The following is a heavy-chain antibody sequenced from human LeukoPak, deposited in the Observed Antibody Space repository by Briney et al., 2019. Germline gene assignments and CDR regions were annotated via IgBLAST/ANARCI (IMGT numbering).Heavy chain of an antibody. CDR3: ARDVHGDYGSGWFDP. J-gene: IGHJ5*02. CDR1: GGTFNNSA. Sequence: SVKVSCKTSGGTFNNSAISWVRQAPGQGLEWLGGIMPLFGTAGYAQKFQGRDTITKDESTRTVYLELTSLTSDDTAVYYCARDVHGDYGSGWFDPWGQGTLVTVSS. D-gene: IGHD4-17*01. CDR2: IMPLFGTA. V-gene: IGHV1-69*05.